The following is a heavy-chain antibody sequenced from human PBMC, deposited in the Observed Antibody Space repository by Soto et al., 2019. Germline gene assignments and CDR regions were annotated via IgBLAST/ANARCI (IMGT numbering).Heavy chain of an antibody. V-gene: IGHV3-33*01. D-gene: IGHD3-22*01. CDR1: GFTFSSYG. CDR2: IWYDGSNK. Sequence: GGSLRLSCAEPGFTFSSYGMHWVRQAPGKGLEWVAVIWYDGSNKYYADSVKGRFTISRDNSKNTLYLQMNSLRAEDTAVYYCARVDYYDSSGYYDYWGQGTLVTVSS. J-gene: IGHJ4*02. CDR3: ARVDYYDSSGYYDY.